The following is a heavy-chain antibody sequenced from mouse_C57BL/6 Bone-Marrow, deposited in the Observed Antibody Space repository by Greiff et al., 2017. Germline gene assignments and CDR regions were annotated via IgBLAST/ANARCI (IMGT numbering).Heavy chain of an antibody. J-gene: IGHJ1*03. CDR3: ARYYYGSPWYFDG. CDR2: IYPRSGNT. V-gene: IGHV1-81*01. CDR1: GYTFTSYG. Sequence: QVQLQQSGAELARPGASVKLSCKASGYTFTSYGISWVKQRTGQGLEWIGEIYPRSGNTYYNEKFKGKATLTADKSSSTAYMELRSLTSEDSAVYFCARYYYGSPWYFDGWGTGTTVTVSS. D-gene: IGHD1-1*01.